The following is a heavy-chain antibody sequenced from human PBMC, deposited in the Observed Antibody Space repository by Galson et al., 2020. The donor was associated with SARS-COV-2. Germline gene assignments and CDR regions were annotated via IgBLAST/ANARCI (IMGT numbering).Heavy chain of an antibody. J-gene: IGHJ4*02. V-gene: IGHV4-34*01. CDR1: GGSFSGYY. Sequence: SQTLSLTCAVYGGSFSGYYWSWIRQPPGKGLEWIGEINHSGSTNYNPSLKSRVTISVDTSKNQFSLKLSSVTAADTAVYYCARGFDYWGQGTLVTVSS. CDR2: INHSGST. CDR3: ARGFDY.